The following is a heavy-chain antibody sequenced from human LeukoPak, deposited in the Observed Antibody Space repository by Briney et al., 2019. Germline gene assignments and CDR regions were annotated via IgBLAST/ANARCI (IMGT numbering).Heavy chain of an antibody. Sequence: GGSLRLSCAASGFTFSHSIMHWVRQAPGRRVEWVSVVEADGKNMYYADSVKGRFTISRDNSPNTVYLQMNSPRADDTAVYYCAREKSRDGHNEGLYYYYMDVWGKGTSVTVSS. D-gene: IGHD5-24*01. CDR2: VEADGKNM. CDR1: GFTFSHSI. CDR3: AREKSRDGHNEGLYYYYMDV. V-gene: IGHV3-30*04. J-gene: IGHJ6*03.